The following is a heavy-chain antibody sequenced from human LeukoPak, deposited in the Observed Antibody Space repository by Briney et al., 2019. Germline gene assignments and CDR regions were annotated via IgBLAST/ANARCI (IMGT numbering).Heavy chain of an antibody. V-gene: IGHV1-2*02. J-gene: IGHJ4*02. CDR1: GYTFTGYY. D-gene: IGHD6-13*01. CDR3: ASNPRRIAAAVPFDY. Sequence: GASVKVSFKASGYTFTGYYMHWVRQAPGQGLEWMGWTNPNSGGTNYAQKFRGRVTMSRDTSISTAYMELSRLRSDDTAVYYCASNPRRIAAAVPFDYWGQGTLVTVSS. CDR2: TNPNSGGT.